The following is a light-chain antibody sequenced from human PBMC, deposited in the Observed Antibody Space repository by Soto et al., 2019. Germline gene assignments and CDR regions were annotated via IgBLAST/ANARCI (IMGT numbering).Light chain of an antibody. J-gene: IGLJ3*02. Sequence: SYELTQPPSVSVAPGKTARITCGGNNIGSKSVHWYQQKPGQAPVLVIYYDSDRPSGIPERFSGSSSGNTATLTISRVEAGDEADYYCQVWDSRSDHPVFGGGTKLTVL. V-gene: IGLV3-21*04. CDR2: YDS. CDR3: QVWDSRSDHPV. CDR1: NIGSKS.